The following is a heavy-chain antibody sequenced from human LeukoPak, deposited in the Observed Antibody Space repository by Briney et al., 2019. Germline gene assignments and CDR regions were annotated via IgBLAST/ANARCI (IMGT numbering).Heavy chain of an antibody. V-gene: IGHV3-74*01. CDR2: LNADGNSI. D-gene: IGHD5-12*01. Sequence: GGSLRLSCAASGFTFSNYWMHWVRQAPGKGLVWVSRLNADGNSITYADSVRGRFTISRDNAKNKVHLQMNSLRVEDTAIYFCAGAYSAYDPFDYWGQGILVTVSS. CDR3: AGAYSAYDPFDY. J-gene: IGHJ4*02. CDR1: GFTFSNYW.